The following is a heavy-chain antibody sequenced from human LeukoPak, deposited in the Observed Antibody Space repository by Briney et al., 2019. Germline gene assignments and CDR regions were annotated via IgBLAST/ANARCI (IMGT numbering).Heavy chain of an antibody. J-gene: IGHJ6*03. CDR2: INHSGST. D-gene: IGHD5-18*01. CDR3: ATESGYSYGIYYYYYMDV. CDR1: GGSFSGYY. V-gene: IGHV4-34*01. Sequence: SETLSLTCAVYGGSFSGYYWSWIRQPPGKGLEWIGEINHSGSTNYNPSLKSRVTISVDTSKNQFSLKLSSVTAADTAVYYCATESGYSYGIYYYYYMDVWGKGTTVTVSS.